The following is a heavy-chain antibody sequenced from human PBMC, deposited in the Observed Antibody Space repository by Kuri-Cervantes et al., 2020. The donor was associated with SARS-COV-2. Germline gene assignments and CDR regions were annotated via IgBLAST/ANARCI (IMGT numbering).Heavy chain of an antibody. Sequence: SETLSLTCTVSGGSISSYYWSWIRQPPGKGLEWIGYIYYSGSTNYNPSLKSRVTISVVTSKNQFSLKLSSVTAADTAVYYCARGVLGFRDHAFDIWGQGTMVTVSS. CDR1: GGSISSYY. D-gene: IGHD3-10*01. V-gene: IGHV4-59*12. J-gene: IGHJ3*02. CDR2: IYYSGST. CDR3: ARGVLGFRDHAFDI.